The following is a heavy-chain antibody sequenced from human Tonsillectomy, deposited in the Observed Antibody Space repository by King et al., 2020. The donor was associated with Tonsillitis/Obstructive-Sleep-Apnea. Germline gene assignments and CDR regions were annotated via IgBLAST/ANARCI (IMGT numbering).Heavy chain of an antibody. CDR1: GFTFTSSA. V-gene: IGHV1-58*01. CDR2: IVVGSGNT. Sequence: QLVQSGPEVKKPGTSVKVSCKASGFTFTSSAVQWVRQARGQRLEWIGWIVVGSGNTNYAQKFQERVTITRDMSTSTAYMELSSLRSEDTAVYYCAAVSFWSGYYSFDYWGQGTLVTVSS. J-gene: IGHJ4*02. CDR3: AAVSFWSGYYSFDY. D-gene: IGHD3-3*01.